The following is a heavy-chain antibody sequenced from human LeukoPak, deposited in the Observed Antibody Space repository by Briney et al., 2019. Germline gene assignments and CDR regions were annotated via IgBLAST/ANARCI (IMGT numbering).Heavy chain of an antibody. J-gene: IGHJ3*02. CDR1: GFTFDDHA. D-gene: IGHD3-10*02. Sequence: GGSLRLSCEVSGFTFDDHAITWVRHAPGKGLEWVANINWNGGSTGYGDSVKGRFTISRDNTKNSVFLQMHSLRGDDTAFYYCARDMLLEDAFDIWGRGTMVIVSS. CDR2: INWNGGST. V-gene: IGHV3-20*04. CDR3: ARDMLLEDAFDI.